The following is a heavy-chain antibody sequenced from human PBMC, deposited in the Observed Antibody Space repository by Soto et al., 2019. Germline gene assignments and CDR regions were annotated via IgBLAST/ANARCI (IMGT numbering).Heavy chain of an antibody. V-gene: IGHV4-38-2*02. J-gene: IGHJ5*02. CDR2: IYHSGST. D-gene: IGHD2-8*01. Sequence: NPSETLSLTCAVSGYSISSGYYWGWIRQPPGKGLEWIGSIYHSGSTYYNPSLKSRVTISVDTSKNQFSLKLSSVTAADTAVYYCARDRSTYGGGGTGEVKENWFDPWGPGTLVTVSS. CDR1: GYSISSGYY. CDR3: ARDRSTYGGGGTGEVKENWFDP.